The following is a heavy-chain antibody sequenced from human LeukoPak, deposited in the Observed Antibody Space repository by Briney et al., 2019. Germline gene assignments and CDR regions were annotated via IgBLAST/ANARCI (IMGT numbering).Heavy chain of an antibody. J-gene: IGHJ5*02. CDR1: GFTFSSYS. V-gene: IGHV3-21*01. Sequence: GGSLRLSCAASGFTFSSYSMNWVRQAPGKGLEWVSSISSSSSYIYYADSVRDRFTISRDNAKNSLYLQMNSLRAEDTAVYYCAREYGGNSEPNWFDPWGQGTLVTVSS. D-gene: IGHD4-23*01. CDR3: AREYGGNSEPNWFDP. CDR2: ISSSSSYI.